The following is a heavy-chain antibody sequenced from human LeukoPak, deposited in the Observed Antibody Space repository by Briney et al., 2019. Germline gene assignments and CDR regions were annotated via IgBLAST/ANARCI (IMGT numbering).Heavy chain of an antibody. D-gene: IGHD2-15*01. CDR2: IDKKDNLYAT. J-gene: IGHJ5*02. Sequence: PGGSLKLSCVAFGINFSGSAVHWVRQSSGKGLEWVGHIDKKDNLYATAYAESVKGRFTISRHDSKDTAFLHMDSLKAEDTALYYCTRDRGTYNWFDPWGQGTLVTVSS. V-gene: IGHV3-73*01. CDR3: TRDRGTYNWFDP. CDR1: GINFSGSA.